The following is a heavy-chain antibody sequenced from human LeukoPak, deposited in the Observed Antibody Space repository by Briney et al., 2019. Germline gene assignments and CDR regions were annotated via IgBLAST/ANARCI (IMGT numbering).Heavy chain of an antibody. Sequence: SETLSLTCTVSGGSISSSSYYWGWIRQPPGKGLEWIGSIYYSGSTYYNPSLKSRVTISVDTSKNQFSLKLSSVTAADTAVYYCARHLASYSSSSWGADYWGQGTLSPSPQ. D-gene: IGHD6-6*01. CDR3: ARHLASYSSSSWGADY. V-gene: IGHV4-39*01. J-gene: IGHJ4*02. CDR1: GGSISSSSYY. CDR2: IYYSGST.